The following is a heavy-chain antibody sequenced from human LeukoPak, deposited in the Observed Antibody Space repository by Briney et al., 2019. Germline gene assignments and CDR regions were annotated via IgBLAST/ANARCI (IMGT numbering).Heavy chain of an antibody. CDR2: IADIGSA. Sequence: SETLSLTCTVSAYSFSSEYSWAGIRQPPGQGREWIGNIADIGSAYYNPSLRSPVTISIDTSKNPFSVKLGSVTAADTAVYYCARSGDGYNFWAGYWGQGTLVTASS. D-gene: IGHD5-24*01. J-gene: IGHJ4*02. CDR3: ARSGDGYNFWAGY. V-gene: IGHV4-38-2*02. CDR1: AYSFSSEYS.